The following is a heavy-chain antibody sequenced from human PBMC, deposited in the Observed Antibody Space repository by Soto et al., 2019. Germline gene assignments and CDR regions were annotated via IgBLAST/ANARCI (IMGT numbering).Heavy chain of an antibody. Sequence: QVQLVQSGAEVKKPGSSVKVSCKASGGTFSSYAISWVRQAPGQGREWMGGIIPIFGTANYAQKFQGRVTITADETTSTAYMELSSLRSEDTAVYYCARRGDSSGYQDAFDIWGQGTMVTVSS. CDR1: GGTFSSYA. V-gene: IGHV1-69*01. D-gene: IGHD3-22*01. CDR3: ARRGDSSGYQDAFDI. CDR2: IIPIFGTA. J-gene: IGHJ3*02.